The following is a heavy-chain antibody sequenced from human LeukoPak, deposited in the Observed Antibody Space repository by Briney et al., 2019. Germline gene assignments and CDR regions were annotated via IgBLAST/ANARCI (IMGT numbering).Heavy chain of an antibody. CDR3: AREGGLWFGELW. D-gene: IGHD3-10*01. CDR2: VDTVGNA. V-gene: IGHV3-13*04. CDR1: GFTFRSYD. Sequence: GGSLRLSCAASGFTFRSYDMHWVRQVTGKGLEWVSGVDTVGNAYYPTSVKGRFTMSRENAKNSLYLQMNALRVGDTAVYYCAREGGLWFGELWWGQGTLVTVSS. J-gene: IGHJ4*02.